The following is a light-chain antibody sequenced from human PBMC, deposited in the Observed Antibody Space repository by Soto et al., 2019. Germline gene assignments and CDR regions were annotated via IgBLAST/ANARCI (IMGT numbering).Light chain of an antibody. Sequence: ALTQPASVSGSPGQSITISCTGTSGDIGSYTYVSWYQQYPGKAPKLLISEVTNRPSGVSNRFSGSKSGNTASLTISGLQAEDEAHYYCSSYTTNSPPVVFGGGTKVTVL. J-gene: IGLJ2*01. CDR2: EVT. V-gene: IGLV2-14*01. CDR1: SGDIGSYTY. CDR3: SSYTTNSPPVV.